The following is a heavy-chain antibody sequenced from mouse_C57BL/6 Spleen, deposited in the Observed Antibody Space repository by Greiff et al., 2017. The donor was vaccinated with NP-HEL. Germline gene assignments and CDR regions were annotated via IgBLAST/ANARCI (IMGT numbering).Heavy chain of an antibody. CDR1: GFSLTSYG. CDR2: IWRGGST. Sequence: VQGVESGPGLVQPSQSLSITCTVSGFSLTSYGVHWVRQSPGKGLEWLGVIWRGGSTDYNAAFMSRLSITKDNSKSQVFFKMNSLQADDTAIYYCAKKGDYDEAMDYWGQGTSVTVSS. V-gene: IGHV2-5*01. J-gene: IGHJ4*01. CDR3: AKKGDYDEAMDY. D-gene: IGHD2-4*01.